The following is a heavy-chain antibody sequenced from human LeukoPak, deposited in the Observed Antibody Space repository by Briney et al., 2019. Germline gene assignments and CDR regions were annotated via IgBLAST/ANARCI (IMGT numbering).Heavy chain of an antibody. V-gene: IGHV3-30*03. CDR3: ARDGLFWYDSSGYYSPTDAFDI. Sequence: GGSLRLSCAASGFIFNNYGMHWVRQAPGKGLEWVAVISYGGSSEYYANSVRGRFTISRDNSKNTLYLQMNSLRAEDTAVYYCARDGLFWYDSSGYYSPTDAFDIWGQGTMVTVSS. J-gene: IGHJ3*02. CDR1: GFIFNNYG. CDR2: ISYGGSSE. D-gene: IGHD3-22*01.